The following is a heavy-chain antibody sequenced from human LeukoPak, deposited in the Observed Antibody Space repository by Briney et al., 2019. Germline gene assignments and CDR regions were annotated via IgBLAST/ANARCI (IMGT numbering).Heavy chain of an antibody. V-gene: IGHV4-30-2*01. J-gene: IGHJ4*02. D-gene: IGHD3-10*01. CDR1: VGSNSSGGYS. CDR3: ARGTPDYYGSGRYYIDY. CDR2: IYHSGGT. Sequence: PSETLSVTRPFSVGSNSSGGYSSSWIRHPPGKGLEGSGYIYHSGGTYYNASLKSRGTISVDRFKNQFSLKMSSVTAADTAVYYCARGTPDYYGSGRYYIDYWGQGTLVTVSS.